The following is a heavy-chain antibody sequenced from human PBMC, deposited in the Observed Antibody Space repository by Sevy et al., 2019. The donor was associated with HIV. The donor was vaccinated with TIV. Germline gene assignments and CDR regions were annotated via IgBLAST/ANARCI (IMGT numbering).Heavy chain of an antibody. D-gene: IGHD6-19*01. CDR1: GFTFTDYY. Sequence: ASLKVSCKASGFTFTDYYIHWVRQAPGQGLEWMGWINPNSGDTNYAQNFQGRVTMTRDTSISTASMDLSTLRSDDTAVYYCARSDSSGWNDYWGQGTLVTVSS. CDR2: INPNSGDT. CDR3: ARSDSSGWNDY. V-gene: IGHV1-2*02. J-gene: IGHJ4*02.